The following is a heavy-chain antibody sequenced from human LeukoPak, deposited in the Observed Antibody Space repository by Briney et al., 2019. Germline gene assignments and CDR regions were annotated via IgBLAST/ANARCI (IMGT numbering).Heavy chain of an antibody. CDR2: IYYSGST. V-gene: IGHV4-59*01. CDR1: RGSPRRYY. Sequence: GTLSLTPALSRGSPRRYYWSWIRQPPGKGVGWRGYIYYSGSTNYNSSLKSRVTISVDTSKHQFSLKLSSVTAADTAVYYCARDGAAVGATYFDGWGQGTLVTVSS. CDR3: ARDGAAVGATYFDG. D-gene: IGHD1-26*01. J-gene: IGHJ4*02.